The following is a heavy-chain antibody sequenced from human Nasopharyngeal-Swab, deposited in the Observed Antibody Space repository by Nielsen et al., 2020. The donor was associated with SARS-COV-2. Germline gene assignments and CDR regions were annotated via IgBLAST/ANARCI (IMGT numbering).Heavy chain of an antibody. CDR1: GFTFSSYG. D-gene: IGHD6-13*01. Sequence: GGSLRLSCEASGFTFSSYGMHWVRQAPGKGLEWVAVISYDGSNKYYADSVKGRFTISRDNSKNTLYLQMNSLRAEDTAVYYCAKDLPKQQLAQYYYYGMDVWGQGTTVTVSS. CDR2: ISYDGSNK. CDR3: AKDLPKQQLAQYYYYGMDV. J-gene: IGHJ6*02. V-gene: IGHV3-33*05.